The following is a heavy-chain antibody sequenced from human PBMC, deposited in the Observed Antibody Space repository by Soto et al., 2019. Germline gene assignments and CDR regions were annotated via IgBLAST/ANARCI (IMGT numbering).Heavy chain of an antibody. D-gene: IGHD1-26*01. CDR1: GGSISSYY. J-gene: IGHJ6*02. Sequence: SETLSLTCTVSGGSISSYYWSWIRQPPGKGLEWIGYIYYSGSTNYNPSLKSRVTISVDTSKNQFSLKLSSVTAADTAVYYCARGVRELITPGYYGVDVWGQGTTVTVSS. CDR3: ARGVRELITPGYYGVDV. V-gene: IGHV4-59*01. CDR2: IYYSGST.